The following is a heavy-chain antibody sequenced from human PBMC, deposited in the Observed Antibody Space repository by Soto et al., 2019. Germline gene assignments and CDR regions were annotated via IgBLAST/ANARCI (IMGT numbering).Heavy chain of an antibody. D-gene: IGHD6-25*01. CDR1: GFTFSSYG. Sequence: QVQLVESGGGVVQPGRSLRLSCAASGFTFSSYGMHWVRQAPGKGLEWVAVISYDGSNKYYADSVKGRFTISRDDSKNTMYRQMNRRRAEDTAGYYCGAYVWSSGGYGMGVWGQGTTVTVSS. J-gene: IGHJ6*02. V-gene: IGHV3-30*03. CDR3: GAYVWSSGGYGMGV. CDR2: ISYDGSNK.